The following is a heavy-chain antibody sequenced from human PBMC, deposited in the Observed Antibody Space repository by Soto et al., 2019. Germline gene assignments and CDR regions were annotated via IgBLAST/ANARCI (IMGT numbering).Heavy chain of an antibody. J-gene: IGHJ5*02. Sequence: GGSLRLSCAASGFTFSSYGMHWVRQAPGKGLEWVAVISYDGSNKYYADSVKGRFTISRDNSKNTLYLQMNSLRAEDTAVYYCAKDHLPLVVVTAHWFDPWGKGPLVTVSS. D-gene: IGHD2-21*02. CDR2: ISYDGSNK. CDR1: GFTFSSYG. V-gene: IGHV3-30*18. CDR3: AKDHLPLVVVTAHWFDP.